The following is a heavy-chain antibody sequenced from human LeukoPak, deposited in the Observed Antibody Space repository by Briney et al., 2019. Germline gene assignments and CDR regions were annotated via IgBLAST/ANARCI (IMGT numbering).Heavy chain of an antibody. CDR1: GGSFSGYY. CDR3: ARVGPANDAFDI. D-gene: IGHD2-15*01. V-gene: IGHV4-34*01. CDR2: INHSGST. J-gene: IGHJ3*02. Sequence: SETLSLTCAVYGGSFSGYYWSWIRQPPGKGLEWIGEINHSGSTNYNPSLKSRVTISVGTSKNQFSLKLSSVTAADTAVYYCARVGPANDAFDIWGQGTMVTVSS.